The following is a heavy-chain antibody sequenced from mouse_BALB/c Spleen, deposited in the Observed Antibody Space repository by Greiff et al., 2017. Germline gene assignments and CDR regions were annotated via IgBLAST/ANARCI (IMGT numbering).Heavy chain of an antibody. V-gene: IGHV1-5*01. CDR3: TQYGNYVDYAMDY. D-gene: IGHD2-1*01. CDR2: IYPGNSDT. CDR1: GYSFTSYW. J-gene: IGHJ4*01. Sequence: EVQLQQSGAELARPGASVKLSCKASGYSFTSYWMHWVKQRPGQGLEWIGAIYPGNSDTSYNQKFKGKAKLTAVTSASTAYMELSSLTNEDSAVYYCTQYGNYVDYAMDYWGQGTSVTVSS.